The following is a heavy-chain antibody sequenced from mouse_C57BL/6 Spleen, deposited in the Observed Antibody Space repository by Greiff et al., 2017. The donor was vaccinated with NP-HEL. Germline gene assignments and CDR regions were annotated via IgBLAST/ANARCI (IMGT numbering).Heavy chain of an antibody. D-gene: IGHD1-1*01. CDR2: INPNNGGT. CDR3: ARSYYYGSSQAFDY. Sequence: VQLKESGPELVKPGASVKIPCKASGYTFTDYNMDWVKQSHGKSLEWIGDINPNNGGTIYNQKFKGKATLTVDKSSSTAYMELRSLTSEDTAVYYCARSYYYGSSQAFDYWGQGTTLTVSS. J-gene: IGHJ2*01. V-gene: IGHV1-18*01. CDR1: GYTFTDYN.